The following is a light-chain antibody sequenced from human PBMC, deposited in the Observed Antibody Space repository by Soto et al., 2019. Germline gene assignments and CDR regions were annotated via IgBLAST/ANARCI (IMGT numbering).Light chain of an antibody. V-gene: IGKV3-15*01. J-gene: IGKJ1*01. CDR3: QQYNNWPRT. Sequence: ELVMTQSPATLSLYPGERATLSCRASQSITRNLAWYQQTPGQAPRLLIYGASTRATGIPARFSGSGSGTEFTLTINSLQSEDFAVYYCQQYNNWPRTVGQGTKVDIK. CDR2: GAS. CDR1: QSITRN.